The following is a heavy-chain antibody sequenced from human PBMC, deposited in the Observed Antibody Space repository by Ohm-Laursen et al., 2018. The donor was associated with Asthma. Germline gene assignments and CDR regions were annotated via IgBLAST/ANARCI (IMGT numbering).Heavy chain of an antibody. CDR1: GGSVSGYY. V-gene: IGHV4-59*02. Sequence: TLSLTCAVSGGSVSGYYWSWIRQPPGRGLEWIAYMHSSGGANYNPSLQSRVTLSVDTSNNRVSLRLSSVTAADTALYFCARLDWALSVFDLWGQGALVTVAS. CDR3: ARLDWALSVFDL. CDR2: MHSSGGA. D-gene: IGHD3-9*01. J-gene: IGHJ5*02.